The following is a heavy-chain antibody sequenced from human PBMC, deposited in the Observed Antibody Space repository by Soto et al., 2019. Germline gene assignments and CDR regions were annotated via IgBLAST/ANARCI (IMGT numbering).Heavy chain of an antibody. CDR1: SGDSGFSFTSFG. D-gene: IGHD5-18*01. CDR2: ISYDGSSS. J-gene: IGHJ6*02. Sequence: VQVVECGGGVVQPGRSLRLSCAASGDSGFSFTSFGFHWVRQAPGKGLEWVAVISYDGSSSHFADSVKGRFTVSRDNAMLTAYLQMDSLRPDVTAVYYCAKDRMVTSYFYVIDVWGQGTTVTVSS. CDR3: AKDRMVTSYFYVIDV. V-gene: IGHV3-30*18.